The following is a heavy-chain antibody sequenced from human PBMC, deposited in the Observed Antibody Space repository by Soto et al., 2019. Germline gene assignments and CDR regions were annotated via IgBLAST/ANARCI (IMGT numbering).Heavy chain of an antibody. J-gene: IGHJ4*02. CDR2: FDPEDGET. Sequence: ASVKVSCKVSGYTLTELSMHWVRQAPGKGLEWMGGFDPEDGETIYAQKFQGRVTMTEDTSTDTAYMELSSLRSKDTAVYYCATDTYYDILTGYYRDYWGQGTLVTVSS. V-gene: IGHV1-24*01. CDR3: ATDTYYDILTGYYRDY. CDR1: GYTLTELS. D-gene: IGHD3-9*01.